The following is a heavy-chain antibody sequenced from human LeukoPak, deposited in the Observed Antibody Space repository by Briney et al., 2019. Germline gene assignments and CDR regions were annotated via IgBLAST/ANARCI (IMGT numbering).Heavy chain of an antibody. CDR3: ARSSYSSSSSV. J-gene: IGHJ3*01. D-gene: IGHD6-6*01. V-gene: IGHV4-30-2*01. CDR1: GGSISSGGYS. CDR2: IYHSGST. Sequence: SQTLSLTCAVSGGSISSGGYSWSWIRQPPGKGLEWIGYIYHSGSTYYNPSLKSRVTISVDRSKNQFSLKLSSVTAADTAVYYCARSSYSSSSSVWGQGTMVTVSS.